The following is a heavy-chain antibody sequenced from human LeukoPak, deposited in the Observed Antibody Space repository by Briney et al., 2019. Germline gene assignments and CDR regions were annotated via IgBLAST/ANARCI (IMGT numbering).Heavy chain of an antibody. CDR1: GYSFTNYY. V-gene: IGHV1-46*01. Sequence: ASVKVSCKASGYSFTNYYMHWVRHVPGQGPDWMGLINPSGGTKYAQKFQDRVTMTRDMSTSTIYMELSSLTSEDRAVYCCAREGRSDYGASRSFDIWGQGTMVTVSS. CDR2: INPSGGT. D-gene: IGHD4-17*01. J-gene: IGHJ3*02. CDR3: AREGRSDYGASRSFDI.